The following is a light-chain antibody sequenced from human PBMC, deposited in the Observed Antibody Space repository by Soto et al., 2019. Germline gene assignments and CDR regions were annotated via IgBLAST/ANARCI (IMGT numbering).Light chain of an antibody. V-gene: IGKV4-1*01. CDR2: WAS. CDR3: QQYYNTPPYT. Sequence: DIVMTQSPDSLAVSLGERATINCKSSQNVLYKSNNENYLAWYQQKQGQPPKLLIYWASTRKSGVPDRFSGSGSGTDFTLTISSLQAEDVAVYYYQQYYNTPPYTFGQGTKLEI. J-gene: IGKJ2*01. CDR1: QNVLYKSNNENY.